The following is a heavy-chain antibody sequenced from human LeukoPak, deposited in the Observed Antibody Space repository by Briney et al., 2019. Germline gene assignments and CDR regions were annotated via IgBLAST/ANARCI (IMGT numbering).Heavy chain of an antibody. V-gene: IGHV3-48*01. CDR1: GFTFSSYS. D-gene: IGHD5-18*01. Sequence: GGSLRLSCAASGFTFSSYSMNWVRQAPGKGLEWVSYISSSSSTIYYADSVKGRFTISRDNAKNSLYLQMNSLRAEDTAVYYCARLYRIQLRPIGPNYYYYMDVWGKGTTVTVSS. CDR2: ISSSSSTI. CDR3: ARLYRIQLRPIGPNYYYYMDV. J-gene: IGHJ6*03.